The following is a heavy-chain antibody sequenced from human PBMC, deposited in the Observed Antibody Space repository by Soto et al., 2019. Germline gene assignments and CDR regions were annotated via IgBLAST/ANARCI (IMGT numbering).Heavy chain of an antibody. V-gene: IGHV4-39*01. D-gene: IGHD6-13*01. CDR2: IYYSGST. CDR1: GGSISSSSYY. J-gene: IGHJ6*02. Sequence: PSETMSLTCTVSGGSISSSSYYWGWIRQPPGKGLEWIGSIYYSGSTYYNPSLKSRVTISVDTSKNQFSLKLSSVTAADTAVYYCARRRGADSSSWYLSSYYYYGMDVWGQGTTVTVSS. CDR3: ARRRGADSSSWYLSSYYYYGMDV.